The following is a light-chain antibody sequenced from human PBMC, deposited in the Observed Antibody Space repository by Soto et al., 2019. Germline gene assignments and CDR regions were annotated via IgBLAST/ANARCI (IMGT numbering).Light chain of an antibody. J-gene: IGKJ4*01. Sequence: DIQMTQSPSSVSASVGDRVTITCRASQDISDWLAWHQQKPGEAPKLLIYAATTLHSGVPSRFNGSGSGTDFTLTISSLQPEDFATYYCQQCHTFPLTCSGGTKVEIK. CDR2: AAT. CDR1: QDISDW. CDR3: QQCHTFPLT. V-gene: IGKV1-12*01.